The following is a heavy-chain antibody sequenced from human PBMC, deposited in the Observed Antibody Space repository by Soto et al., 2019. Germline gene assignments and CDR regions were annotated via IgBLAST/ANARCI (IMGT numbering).Heavy chain of an antibody. D-gene: IGHD3-22*01. CDR3: ARVPVTATSAYYPNSFDP. V-gene: IGHV4-30-4*01. CDR2: IYHSGRT. Sequence: SETLSLTCTVSGASISSGDYYWSWICQPPGKGLEWIGYIYHSGRTYYNPSLKSRVTISVDTSRNQFSLTLSSVAAADTAVYYCARVPVTATSAYYPNSFDPWGQGTLVTVSS. CDR1: GASISSGDYY. J-gene: IGHJ5*02.